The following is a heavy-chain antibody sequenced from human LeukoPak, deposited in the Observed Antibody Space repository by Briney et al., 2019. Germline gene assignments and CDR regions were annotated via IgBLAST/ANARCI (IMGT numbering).Heavy chain of an antibody. CDR1: GGSISSGGYY. CDR2: IYYSGST. CDR3: ASEIVVVPRAFDI. J-gene: IGHJ3*02. Sequence: SETLSLTCTVSGGSISSGGYYWSWIRQHPGKGLEWIGYIYYSGSTYYNPSLKSRVTISVDASKNQFSLKLSCVTAADTAVYYCASEIVVVPRAFDIWGQGTMVTVSS. D-gene: IGHD3-22*01. V-gene: IGHV4-31*03.